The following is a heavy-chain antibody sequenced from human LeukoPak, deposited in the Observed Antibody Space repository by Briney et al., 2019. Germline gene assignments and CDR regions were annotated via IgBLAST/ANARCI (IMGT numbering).Heavy chain of an antibody. Sequence: GSLRLSCAASGFTFDDYGMSWVRQAPGKGLEWVSGINWNGGSTGYADSVKGRFTISRDNAKNSLYLQMNSLRAEDTAVYYCARGPPQYIVVVPAAIWFDPWGQGTLVTVSS. V-gene: IGHV3-20*04. CDR1: GFTFDDYG. J-gene: IGHJ5*02. CDR2: INWNGGST. CDR3: ARGPPQYIVVVPAAIWFDP. D-gene: IGHD2-2*01.